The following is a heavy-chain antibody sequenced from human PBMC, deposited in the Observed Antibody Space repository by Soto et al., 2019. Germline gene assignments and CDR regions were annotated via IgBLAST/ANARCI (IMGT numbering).Heavy chain of an antibody. CDR1: GGTFSGYT. CDR3: PRDSGNGWAF. D-gene: IGHD6-19*01. J-gene: IGHJ4*02. CDR2: IIPVHHLS. Sequence: QVQLVQSGAEVKKPGSSVKVSCKASGGTFSGYTINWVRQAPGQGLEWMGRIIPVHHLSTYAQKFQVRVTITADTSTTTDYMELHNLTSADTAIYYCPRDSGNGWAFWGQGTLLSVSS. V-gene: IGHV1-69*04.